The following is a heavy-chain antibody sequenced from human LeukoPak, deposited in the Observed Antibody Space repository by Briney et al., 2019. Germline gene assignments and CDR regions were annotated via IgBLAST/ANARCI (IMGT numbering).Heavy chain of an antibody. D-gene: IGHD2-2*01. Sequence: PGGSLRLSCAASGFTFRSYSMNWVRQAPGKGLEWVSAIDPSSTYIYYADSVKGRFTISRDNAENSLYLQMNSLRVEDTAVYYCARAPTVLVGYCSSSSCYWGQGTLVTVSS. J-gene: IGHJ4*02. V-gene: IGHV3-21*01. CDR2: IDPSSTYI. CDR1: GFTFRSYS. CDR3: ARAPTVLVGYCSSSSCY.